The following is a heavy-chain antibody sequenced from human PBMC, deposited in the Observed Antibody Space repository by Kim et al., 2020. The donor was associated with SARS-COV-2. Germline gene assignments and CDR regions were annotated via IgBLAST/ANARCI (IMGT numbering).Heavy chain of an antibody. J-gene: IGHJ6*02. V-gene: IGHV1-3*04. CDR1: GYTFTSSG. Sequence: ASVKVSCKASGYTFTSSGISWACQAPGQRLEWMGWINTANGNTKYSQKFQDRVTISRDTSARTAYMELNSLRSEDAAVYYCARQSNMDVWGQGTPVTVSS. CDR2: INTANGNT. CDR3: ARQSNMDV.